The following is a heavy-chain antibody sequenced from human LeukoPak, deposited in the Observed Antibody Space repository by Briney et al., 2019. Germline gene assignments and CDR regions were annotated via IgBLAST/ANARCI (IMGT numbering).Heavy chain of an antibody. CDR3: ARDGARGERAFDI. CDR1: GFTFSSYS. Sequence: PGGSLRLSCAASGFTFSSYSMNWVRQAPGKGLEWVSYISSSSITYYADSVKGRFTISRDNAKNSLYLQMNSLRAEDTAVYYCARDGARGERAFDIWGQGTMVTVSS. CDR2: ISSSSIT. D-gene: IGHD1-1*01. V-gene: IGHV3-48*04. J-gene: IGHJ3*02.